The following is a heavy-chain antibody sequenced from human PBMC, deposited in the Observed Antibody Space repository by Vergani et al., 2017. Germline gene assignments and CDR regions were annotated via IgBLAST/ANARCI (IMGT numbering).Heavy chain of an antibody. CDR1: GGSISSYY. J-gene: IGHJ6*02. Sequence: QVQLQESGPGLVKPSETLSLTCTVSGGSISSYYWSWIRQPPGKGLEWIGYIYYSGSTNYNPSLKSRVTISVDTSKNQFSLKLSSVTAADTAVYYCARFRFLEWWQKRYYYYGMDVWGQGTTVTVSS. D-gene: IGHD3-3*01. V-gene: IGHV4-59*12. CDR2: IYYSGST. CDR3: ARFRFLEWWQKRYYYYGMDV.